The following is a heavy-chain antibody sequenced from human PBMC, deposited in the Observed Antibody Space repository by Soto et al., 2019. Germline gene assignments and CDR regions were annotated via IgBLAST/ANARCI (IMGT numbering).Heavy chain of an antibody. V-gene: IGHV1-46*01. Sequence: ASVKVSCKASGYTFTSYYMHWVRQAPGQGLEWMGIINPSGGSTSYAQKFQGRVTMTRDTSTSTVYMELSSLRSEDTAVYYCARDRGTLILTGHQNNWFDPWGQGTLVTVSS. CDR2: INPSGGST. D-gene: IGHD3-9*01. CDR3: ARDRGTLILTGHQNNWFDP. CDR1: GYTFTSYY. J-gene: IGHJ5*02.